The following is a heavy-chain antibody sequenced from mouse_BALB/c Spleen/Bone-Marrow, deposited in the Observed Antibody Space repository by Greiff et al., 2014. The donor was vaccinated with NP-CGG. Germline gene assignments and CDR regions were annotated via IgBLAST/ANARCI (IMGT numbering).Heavy chain of an antibody. V-gene: IGHV2-6*02. Sequence: QVHVKQSGPGLVAPSQSLSITCTVSGFSLTSYGVHWVRQPPGKGLEWLVVIWSDGSTTYNSALKSRLSISKDNSKSQVFLKMNSLQTDDTAMYYCARSSPTTWAMDYWGQGTSVTVSS. CDR2: IWSDGST. CDR3: ARSSPTTWAMDY. CDR1: GFSLTSYG. J-gene: IGHJ4*01. D-gene: IGHD2-12*01.